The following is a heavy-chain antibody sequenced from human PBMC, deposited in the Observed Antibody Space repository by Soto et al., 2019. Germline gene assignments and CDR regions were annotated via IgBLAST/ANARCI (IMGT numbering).Heavy chain of an antibody. Sequence: ASVQVSCKASGYSFTSYDSYWVRQATGQGREWMGWMNPNSGNTGYAQKFQGRVTMTRNTSISTAYMELSSLRSEDTAVYYCAGFGVVCGWGMDVWGKGTTVTVSS. D-gene: IGHD3-3*01. V-gene: IGHV1-8*01. CDR3: AGFGVVCGWGMDV. CDR1: GYSFTSYD. J-gene: IGHJ6*04. CDR2: MNPNSGNT.